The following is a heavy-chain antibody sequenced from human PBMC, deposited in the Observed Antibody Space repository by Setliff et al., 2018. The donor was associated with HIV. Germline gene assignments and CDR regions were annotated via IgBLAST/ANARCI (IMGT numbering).Heavy chain of an antibody. CDR1: GFTFSSYG. V-gene: IGHV3-30*02. D-gene: IGHD2-2*01. Sequence: GGSLRLSCAASGFTFSSYGMHWVRQAPGKGLEWVAFIRYDGSNKYYADSVKGRFTISRDNSKNTLYLQMNSLRAEDTAVYYCAKDPYCSSTSCRSPGYYGMDVWGQGTTVTVS. J-gene: IGHJ6*02. CDR2: IRYDGSNK. CDR3: AKDPYCSSTSCRSPGYYGMDV.